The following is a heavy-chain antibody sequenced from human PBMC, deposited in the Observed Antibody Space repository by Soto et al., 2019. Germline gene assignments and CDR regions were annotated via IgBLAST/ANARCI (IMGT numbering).Heavy chain of an antibody. CDR3: TTVVIPGTRHMD. CDR2: IYYDGST. J-gene: IGHJ6*03. D-gene: IGHD2-21*01. Sequence: PSETLSLTCTVSGDSITCINNYWGWIRQPPGMGLEWIANIYYDGSTFYNPSLKSRVAMSIDTSKNQFSLNLTSVTATDTADYYCTTVVIPGTRHMD. V-gene: IGHV4-39*01. CDR1: GDSITCINNY.